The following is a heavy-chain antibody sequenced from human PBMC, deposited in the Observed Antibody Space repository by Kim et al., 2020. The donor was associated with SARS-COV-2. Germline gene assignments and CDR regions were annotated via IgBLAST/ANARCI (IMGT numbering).Heavy chain of an antibody. D-gene: IGHD1-1*01. Sequence: SETLSLTCTVSGGSIVSGGHYWTWIRQHPGKGLEWIGYIFYSGSTYYNPSLRSRVTISVDTSKNHFSLKLSSVTAADTAVYYCARDVIASTGARWFDPWGQGTLV. CDR1: GGSIVSGGHY. CDR3: ARDVIASTGARWFDP. CDR2: IFYSGST. V-gene: IGHV4-31*03. J-gene: IGHJ5*02.